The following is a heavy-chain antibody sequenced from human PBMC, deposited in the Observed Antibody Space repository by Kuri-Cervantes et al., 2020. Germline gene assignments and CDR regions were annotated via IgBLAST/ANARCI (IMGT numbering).Heavy chain of an antibody. D-gene: IGHD6-13*01. CDR3: ARTPAAGTYYYYYYMDV. Sequence: ESLKISCTVSGGSISSYYWSWIRQPPGKGLEWIGYIYYSGSTNYNPSLKSRVTISVDTSKNQFSLKLSSVTAADTAVYYCARTPAAGTYYYYYYMDVWGKGTTVTVSS. CDR1: GGSISSYY. J-gene: IGHJ6*03. V-gene: IGHV4-59*01. CDR2: IYYSGST.